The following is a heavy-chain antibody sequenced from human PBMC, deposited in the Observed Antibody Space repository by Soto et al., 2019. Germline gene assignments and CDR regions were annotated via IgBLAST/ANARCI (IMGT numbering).Heavy chain of an antibody. V-gene: IGHV3-7*05. D-gene: IGHD1-26*01. CDR2: IKEDGSEK. CDR1: GFNFIW. CDR3: ASTRVGSYSFDL. J-gene: IGHJ3*01. Sequence: QLVESGGDLVQPGGSLRLSCVASGFNFIWLNWVRQTPGKGLEWVATIKEDGSEKYYVDSVTGRFTISRDKVENSMFLQMNSLRGEDTAVYYCASTRVGSYSFDLWGQGTIVTVSS.